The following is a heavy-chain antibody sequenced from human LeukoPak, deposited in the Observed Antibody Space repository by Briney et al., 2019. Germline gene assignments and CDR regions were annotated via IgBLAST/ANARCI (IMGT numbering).Heavy chain of an antibody. CDR1: GGPFSGFD. V-gene: IGHV4-34*01. CDR2: INHSGST. Sequence: SETLSLTCAVYGGPFSGFDWSWIRQSPGKGLEWIGEINHSGSTNYKPSLKSRVTMSVDTSKNQFSLKVTSVTAADTAVYYCARGIYGSGRKWIDPWGQGTLVTVSS. D-gene: IGHD3-10*01. J-gene: IGHJ5*02. CDR3: ARGIYGSGRKWIDP.